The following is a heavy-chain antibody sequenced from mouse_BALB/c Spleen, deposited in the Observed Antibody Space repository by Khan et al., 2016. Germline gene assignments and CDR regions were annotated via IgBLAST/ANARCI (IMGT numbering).Heavy chain of an antibody. CDR3: ARYGAFITTGLDY. CDR1: GFSLTSYG. CDR2: IWAGGTT. Sequence: QVQLKESGPGLVAPSQSLSITCTVSGFSLTSYGVHWVRQPPGKGLEWLGVIWAGGTTNYNSALMSRLSISKDNSKSQVFLKMNSLHTDDTAIYYCARYGAFITTGLDYWGQGTSVTVSS. J-gene: IGHJ4*01. D-gene: IGHD1-1*01. V-gene: IGHV2-9*02.